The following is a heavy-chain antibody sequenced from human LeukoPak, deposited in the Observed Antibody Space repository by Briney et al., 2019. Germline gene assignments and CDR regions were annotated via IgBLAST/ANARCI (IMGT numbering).Heavy chain of an antibody. V-gene: IGHV3-23*01. CDR3: AKDFIRGWYRDLGY. J-gene: IGHJ4*02. Sequence: GGSLRLSCAASGFTFSSYAMSWVRQAPGKGLEWVSAISGSGGSTYYADSVKGRFTISRDNSRDTLYLQMHSLRAEDTAVYYCAKDFIRGWYRDLGYWGQGTLVTFSS. CDR1: GFTFSSYA. CDR2: ISGSGGST. D-gene: IGHD6-19*01.